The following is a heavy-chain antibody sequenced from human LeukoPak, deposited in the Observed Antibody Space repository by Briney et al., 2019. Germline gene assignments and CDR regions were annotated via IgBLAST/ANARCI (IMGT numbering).Heavy chain of an antibody. D-gene: IGHD6-13*01. CDR1: GFTFSSYS. CDR2: ISSSSSYI. V-gene: IGHV3-21*01. Sequence: GGSLRLPCAASGFTFSSYSMNWVRQAPGKGLEWVSSISSSSSYIYYTDSVKGRFTISRDNAKNSLYLQMNSLRAEDTAVYYCARARVGSSWLTVFDYWGQGTLVTVSS. J-gene: IGHJ4*02. CDR3: ARARVGSSWLTVFDY.